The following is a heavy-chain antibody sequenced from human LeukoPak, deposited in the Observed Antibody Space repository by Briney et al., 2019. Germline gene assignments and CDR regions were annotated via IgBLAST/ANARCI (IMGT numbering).Heavy chain of an antibody. CDR1: GFTFSSYA. CDR3: ARPTNGT. CDR2: ISSNGGST. D-gene: IGHD2-8*01. J-gene: IGHJ4*02. V-gene: IGHV3-64*01. Sequence: GGSLRLSCAASGFTFSSYAMHWVRQAPGKGLEYVSAISSNGGSTYYANSVKGRFTISRDNSKNTLYLQMGSLRAEDMAVYYCARPTNGTGGQGTLVTVSS.